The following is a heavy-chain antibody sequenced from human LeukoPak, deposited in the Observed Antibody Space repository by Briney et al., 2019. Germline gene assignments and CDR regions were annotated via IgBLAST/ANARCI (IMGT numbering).Heavy chain of an antibody. J-gene: IGHJ4*02. V-gene: IGHV4-59*08. Sequence: SETLSLTCTVSAGSITNYWSWIRQPPGKGLEWIGYIYYTGSTNYNPSLKSRVSISVDTSKNQFSLKLSSVTAADTAVYYCARHGGYHSPIDYWGQGTLVTVSS. CDR2: IYYTGST. CDR3: ARHGGYHSPIDY. CDR1: AGSITNY. D-gene: IGHD3-22*01.